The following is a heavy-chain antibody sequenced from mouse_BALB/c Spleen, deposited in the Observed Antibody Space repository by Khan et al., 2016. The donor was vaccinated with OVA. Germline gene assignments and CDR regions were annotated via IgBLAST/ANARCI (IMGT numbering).Heavy chain of an antibody. V-gene: IGHV1-7*01. J-gene: IGHJ2*01. Sequence: VQLQQSGAELAKPGASVKMSCKASGYTFINYWILWVKQRPGQGLEWIGYINPSTAYTEYNQNFKDKATLTADKSSRTAYMQLISLTSEDSAVYYCARRGLRWDFDYWGQGTTLTVSS. CDR1: GYTFINYW. CDR2: INPSTAYT. CDR3: ARRGLRWDFDY. D-gene: IGHD1-1*01.